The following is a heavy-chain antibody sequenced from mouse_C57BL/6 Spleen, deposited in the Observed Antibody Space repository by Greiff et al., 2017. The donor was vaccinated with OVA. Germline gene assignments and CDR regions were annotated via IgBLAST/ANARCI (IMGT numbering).Heavy chain of an antibody. D-gene: IGHD2-1*01. J-gene: IGHJ4*01. V-gene: IGHV2-6*03. CDR3: ARPTHGNYGAMDY. Sequence: QVHVKQSGPGLVAPSQSLSITCTVSGFSLTSYGVHWVRQPPGKGLEWLVVIWSDGSTTYNSALKSRLSISKDNSKSQVFLKMNSLQTDDTAMYYCARPTHGNYGAMDYWGQGTSVTVSS. CDR1: GFSLTSYG. CDR2: IWSDGST.